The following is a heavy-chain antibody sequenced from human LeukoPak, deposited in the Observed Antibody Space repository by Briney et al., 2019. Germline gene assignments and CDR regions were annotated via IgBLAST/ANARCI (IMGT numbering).Heavy chain of an antibody. CDR3: ARGPMGDSSGYYYVNY. CDR1: GYTFTGYY. D-gene: IGHD3-22*01. J-gene: IGHJ4*02. Sequence: ASVKVSCKASGYTFTGYYMHWVRQAPGQGLEWMGWINPNSGGTNYAQKFQGRVTMTRDTSISTAYMELSRLRSEDTAVYYCARGPMGDSSGYYYVNYWGQGTLVTVSS. CDR2: INPNSGGT. V-gene: IGHV1-2*02.